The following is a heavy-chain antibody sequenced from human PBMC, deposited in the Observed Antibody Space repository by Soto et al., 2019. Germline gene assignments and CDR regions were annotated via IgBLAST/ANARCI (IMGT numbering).Heavy chain of an antibody. CDR2: IVVGSGNT. D-gene: IGHD4-17*01. J-gene: IGHJ3*02. V-gene: IGHV1-58*02. CDR3: AAEGDYVDAFDI. Sequence: SVTVSCKASGFTFTSSAMQWVRQARGQRLEWIGWIVVGSGNTNYAQKFQERVTITRDMSTSTAYMELSSLRSEDTAVYYCAAEGDYVDAFDIWGQGTMVTVSS. CDR1: GFTFTSSA.